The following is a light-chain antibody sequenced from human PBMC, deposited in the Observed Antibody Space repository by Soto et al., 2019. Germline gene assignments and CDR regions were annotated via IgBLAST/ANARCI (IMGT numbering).Light chain of an antibody. V-gene: IGKV3-20*01. Sequence: EIVLTQSPGTLSLSPGERAALSCRASQSVNNDYLAWYHQKPGRAPRLVIYGASKRATGIPDRFNGSGSGTDFTLTISRLEPEGFAGDDCQQDGGSPWTFGQGTHVEIK. CDR2: GAS. CDR3: QQDGGSPWT. J-gene: IGKJ1*01. CDR1: QSVNNDY.